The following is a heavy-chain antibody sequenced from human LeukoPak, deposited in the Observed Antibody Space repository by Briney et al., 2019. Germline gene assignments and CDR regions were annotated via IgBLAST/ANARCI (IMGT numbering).Heavy chain of an antibody. J-gene: IGHJ6*02. CDR3: ARDYYYGMDV. Sequence: SQTLSLTCDISGDNSSNDSAAWNWIRQSPSRGLEWLGRTYYRSKWCNDYAVSLKSRIAINPDTSKNQFSLQLNSVTPEDTALYYCARDYYYGMDVWGQGTTVTVSS. CDR1: GDNSSNDSAA. V-gene: IGHV6-1*01. CDR2: TYYRSKWCN.